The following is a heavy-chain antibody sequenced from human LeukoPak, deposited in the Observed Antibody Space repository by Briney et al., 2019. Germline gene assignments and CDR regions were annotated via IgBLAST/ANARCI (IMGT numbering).Heavy chain of an antibody. CDR2: INPSGGST. J-gene: IGHJ4*02. CDR3: ARDNKSGYSSGWTFDY. Sequence: ASVKVSCKASGYTFTSCYMHWVRQAPGQGLEWMGIINPSGGSTSYAQTFQGRVTMTRDTSTSTVYMELSSLRSEDTAVYYCARDNKSGYSSGWTFDYWGQGTLVTVSS. CDR1: GYTFTSCY. D-gene: IGHD6-19*01. V-gene: IGHV1-46*01.